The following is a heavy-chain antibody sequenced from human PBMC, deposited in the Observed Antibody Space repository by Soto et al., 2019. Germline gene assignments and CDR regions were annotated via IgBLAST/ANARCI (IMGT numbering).Heavy chain of an antibody. D-gene: IGHD3-10*01. CDR2: IKQDGSGE. CDR1: GFTFSTYW. V-gene: IGHV3-7*01. CDR3: ARDRGHPSYYYYGMDV. J-gene: IGHJ6*02. Sequence: GGSLRLSCAASGFTFSTYWMSWVRQAPGKGLEWVGNIKQDGSGENYVDSVKGRFTISRDNAKNSLYLQMNSLRAEDTAVYYCARDRGHPSYYYYGMDVWGQGTTVTVSS.